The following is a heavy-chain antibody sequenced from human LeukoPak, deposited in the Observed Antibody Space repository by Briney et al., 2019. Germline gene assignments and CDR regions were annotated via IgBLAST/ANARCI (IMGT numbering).Heavy chain of an antibody. CDR2: INWNGGST. CDR3: ARGNIAARPWVY. CDR1: GFTSDDYG. J-gene: IGHJ4*02. D-gene: IGHD6-6*01. V-gene: IGHV3-20*04. Sequence: PGGSLRLSCAASGFTSDDYGMSWVRQAPGKGLDWVSGINWNGGSTGYADSVKGRFTISRDNAKNSLYLQMNSLRAEDTALYYCARGNIAARPWVYWGQGTLVTVSS.